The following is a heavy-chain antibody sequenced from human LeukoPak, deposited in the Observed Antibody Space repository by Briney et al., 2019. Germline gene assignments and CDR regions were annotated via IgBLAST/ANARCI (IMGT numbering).Heavy chain of an antibody. D-gene: IGHD1-1*01. CDR1: GYTFTSYA. J-gene: IGHJ6*02. CDR3: ARGNWNVRGMDV. Sequence: ASVKVSRKASGYTFTSYAISWVRQAPGQGLEWMGWISIYNGNTNCAQKFQGRVTMTTDTSTSTAYMELRSLTPDDTAVYYCARGNWNVRGMDVWGQGTTVTVSS. V-gene: IGHV1-18*01. CDR2: ISIYNGNT.